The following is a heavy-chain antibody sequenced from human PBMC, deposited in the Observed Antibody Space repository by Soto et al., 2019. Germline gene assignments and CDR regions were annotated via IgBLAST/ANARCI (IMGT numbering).Heavy chain of an antibody. Sequence: ETLSLTCTVSGGSISSYYWSWIRQSPGKGLEWIGYIYYSGSTNYNPSLKSRVTISVDTSKNQFSLKLSSVTAADTAVYYCARGGYSGYDSSYYYGIDVWGQGTTVTVSS. CDR3: ARGGYSGYDSSYYYGIDV. V-gene: IGHV4-59*01. D-gene: IGHD5-12*01. CDR2: IYYSGST. J-gene: IGHJ6*02. CDR1: GGSISSYY.